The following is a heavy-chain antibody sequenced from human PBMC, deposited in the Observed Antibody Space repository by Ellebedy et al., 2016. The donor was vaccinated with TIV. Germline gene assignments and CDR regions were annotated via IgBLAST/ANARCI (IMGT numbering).Heavy chain of an antibody. D-gene: IGHD3-10*01. V-gene: IGHV3-11*01. J-gene: IGHJ1*01. CDR1: GFTFTDYY. Sequence: PGGSLRLSCAAPGFTFTDYYMSWIRQSPGKGLEWVSYISISGTTVYYADSVKGRFTISRDNAKNSLYLQMNSLRADDTAIYYCARDLYYGSGKIASSWGQGTLVTVSS. CDR2: ISISGTTV. CDR3: ARDLYYGSGKIASS.